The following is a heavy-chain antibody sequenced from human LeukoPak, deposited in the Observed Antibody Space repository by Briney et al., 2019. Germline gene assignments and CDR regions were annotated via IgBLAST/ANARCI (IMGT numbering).Heavy chain of an antibody. V-gene: IGHV3-21*01. J-gene: IGHJ6*03. CDR2: ISSSSSYI. D-gene: IGHD2-2*02. CDR3: ARSIPHLGMDV. CDR1: GFTFSSYS. Sequence: GGSLRLSCAASGFTFSSYSMNWVRQAPGKGLEWVSSISSSSSYICYADSVKGRFTISRDNAKNSLYLQMNSLRAEDTAVYYCARSIPHLGMDVWGKGTTVTVSS.